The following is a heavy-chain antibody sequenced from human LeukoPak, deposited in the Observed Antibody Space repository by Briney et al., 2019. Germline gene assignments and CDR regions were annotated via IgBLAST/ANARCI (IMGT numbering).Heavy chain of an antibody. CDR2: ISAYNGNT. CDR3: ARGGSGWFSDY. Sequence: VASVKVSCKTSGYTFTSYGITWVRQAPGQGLEWMGWISAYNGNTNYAQMLQDRVTLTTDTSTSTAYMELRSLTSDDTAVYYCARGGSGWFSDYWGQGTLVTVSS. J-gene: IGHJ4*02. CDR1: GYTFTSYG. D-gene: IGHD6-19*01. V-gene: IGHV1-18*01.